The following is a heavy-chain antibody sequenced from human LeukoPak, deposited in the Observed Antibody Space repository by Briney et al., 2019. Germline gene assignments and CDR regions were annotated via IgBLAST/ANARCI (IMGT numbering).Heavy chain of an antibody. Sequence: ASVKVSCKASGYTFTSYDINWVRQATGQGLEWMGWMNPNSGNTGYAQKFQGRVTMTRNTSISTAYMELSSLRSEDTAVYYCARGHYDFWSGYLGAPFAYWGQGTLVTVSS. D-gene: IGHD3-3*01. CDR1: GYTFTSYD. J-gene: IGHJ4*02. CDR2: MNPNSGNT. CDR3: ARGHYDFWSGYLGAPFAY. V-gene: IGHV1-8*01.